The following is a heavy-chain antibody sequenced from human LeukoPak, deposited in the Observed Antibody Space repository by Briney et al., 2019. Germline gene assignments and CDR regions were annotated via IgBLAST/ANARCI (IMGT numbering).Heavy chain of an antibody. CDR2: ISGYDGDT. V-gene: IGHV1-18*01. J-gene: IGHJ3*02. D-gene: IGHD3-10*01. CDR1: GYTFTRHG. Sequence: ASVKVSCKTSGYTFTRHGVAWVRQAPGQGLEWMGWISGYDGDTSFAQEFQGRVTMTTDTSSNTAYMELRSLTSDDTAVYYCARVRWFGEFKDAFDIWGQGTMVTVSS. CDR3: ARVRWFGEFKDAFDI.